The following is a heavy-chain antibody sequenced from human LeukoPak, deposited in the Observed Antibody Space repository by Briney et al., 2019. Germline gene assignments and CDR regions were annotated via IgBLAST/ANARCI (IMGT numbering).Heavy chain of an antibody. CDR3: VTAGAYSSSWSPFDY. CDR2: FEPEDGET. CDR1: GYTLTELS. Sequence: GASVKVSCRVSGYTLTELSMHWVRQAPGKGLEWMGGFEPEDGETIYAQKFQGRVTMTEDTSTDTAYMELSSLRSEDTAVYYCVTAGAYSSSWSPFDYWGQGTLVTVSS. V-gene: IGHV1-24*01. J-gene: IGHJ4*02. D-gene: IGHD6-13*01.